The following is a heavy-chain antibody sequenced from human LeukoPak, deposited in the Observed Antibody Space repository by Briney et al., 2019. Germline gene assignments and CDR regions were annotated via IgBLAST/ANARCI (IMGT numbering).Heavy chain of an antibody. V-gene: IGHV1-18*01. CDR3: ARLGYCSSTSCYRRQPPYDY. J-gene: IGHJ4*02. Sequence: GASVKVSRKSSGYTFTSYGISWVRQAPGQGLERMGWISAYNGNTNYAQKLQGRVTMTTDTSTTTAYMELRSLRSDDTAVYYCARLGYCSSTSCYRRQPPYDYWGQGALVTVSS. D-gene: IGHD2-2*02. CDR1: GYTFTSYG. CDR2: ISAYNGNT.